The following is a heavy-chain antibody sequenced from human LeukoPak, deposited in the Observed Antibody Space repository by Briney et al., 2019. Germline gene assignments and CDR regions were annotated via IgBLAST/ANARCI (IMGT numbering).Heavy chain of an antibody. V-gene: IGHV3-53*01. Sequence: PGGSLRLSCAASGFTVSSNYMSWVRQAPGKGLEWVSVIYSGGSTYYADSVKGRFTISRDNSKNTLYLQMNSLRAEDTAVYYCARDPQGLRSSGYSPRYFDYWGQGTLVTVSS. CDR1: GFTVSSNY. D-gene: IGHD3-22*01. CDR3: ARDPQGLRSSGYSPRYFDY. CDR2: IYSGGST. J-gene: IGHJ4*02.